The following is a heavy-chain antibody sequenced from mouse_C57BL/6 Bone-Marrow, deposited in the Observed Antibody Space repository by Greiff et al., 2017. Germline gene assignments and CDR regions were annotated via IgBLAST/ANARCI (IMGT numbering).Heavy chain of an antibody. CDR3: TTRGNYKYFDV. J-gene: IGHJ1*03. D-gene: IGHD2-1*01. CDR2: IDPENGDT. CDR1: GFNIKDDY. V-gene: IGHV14-4*01. Sequence: VQLKESGAELVRPGASVKLSCTASGFNIKDDYMHWVKQRPEQGLEWIGWIDPENGDTEYASKFQGKATITADTSSNTAYLQLSSLTSEDTAVYYCTTRGNYKYFDVWGTGTTVTVSS.